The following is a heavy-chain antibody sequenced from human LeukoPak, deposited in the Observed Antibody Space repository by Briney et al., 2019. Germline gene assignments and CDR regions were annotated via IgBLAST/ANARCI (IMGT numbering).Heavy chain of an antibody. Sequence: PGGSLRLSCAASGFTFSNAWMSWVRQAPGKGLEWVGRIKSKTDGGTTDYAAPVKGRFTISRDDSKNTLYLQMNSLKTEDTAVYYCTTDRNDYGDYDRDYWGQGTLVTVSS. CDR1: GFTFSNAW. J-gene: IGHJ4*02. CDR2: IKSKTDGGTT. D-gene: IGHD4-17*01. CDR3: TTDRNDYGDYDRDY. V-gene: IGHV3-15*01.